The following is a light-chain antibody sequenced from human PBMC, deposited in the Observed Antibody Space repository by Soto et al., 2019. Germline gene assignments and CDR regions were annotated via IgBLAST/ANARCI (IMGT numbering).Light chain of an antibody. Sequence: IVVTQVPTTLSLSPGARATLSSRASQSVSSNLAWYQQKPGQAPRLLIYGASTRATGIPARFSGSGSGTEFTLTISSLQSEDFAVYYCQQYNNWPPITFGQGTRLEIK. V-gene: IGKV3-15*01. J-gene: IGKJ5*01. CDR2: GAS. CDR3: QQYNNWPPIT. CDR1: QSVSSN.